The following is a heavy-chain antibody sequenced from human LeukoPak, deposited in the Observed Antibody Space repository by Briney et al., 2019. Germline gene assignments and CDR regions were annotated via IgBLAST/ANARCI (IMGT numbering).Heavy chain of an antibody. CDR1: GYTFISYD. J-gene: IGHJ4*02. CDR2: MCPNSGNT. CDR3: AKSGLDYDFWSGYSYYFDY. D-gene: IGHD3-3*01. V-gene: IGHV1-8*01. Sequence: ASVKVSCKASGYTFISYDINWVRRTGQGLEWMGWMCPNSGNTGYAQKFQGRVTMTRDTSISTAYMELSSLRSEDTAVYYCAKSGLDYDFWSGYSYYFDYWGQGTLVTVSS.